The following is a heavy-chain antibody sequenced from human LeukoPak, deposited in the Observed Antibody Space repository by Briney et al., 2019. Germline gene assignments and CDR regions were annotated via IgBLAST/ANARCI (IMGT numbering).Heavy chain of an antibody. J-gene: IGHJ4*02. CDR2: INSDGSST. CDR3: AKDVGKWESLHFFDY. CDR1: GFTFSSYW. Sequence: GGSLRLSCAASGFTFSSYWMHWVRQAPGKGLVWVSRINSDGSSTSYADSVKGRFTISRDNSRSTLYLQMNSLRGDDTAVYYCAKDVGKWESLHFFDYWGQGTLVTVSS. V-gene: IGHV3-74*01. D-gene: IGHD1-26*01.